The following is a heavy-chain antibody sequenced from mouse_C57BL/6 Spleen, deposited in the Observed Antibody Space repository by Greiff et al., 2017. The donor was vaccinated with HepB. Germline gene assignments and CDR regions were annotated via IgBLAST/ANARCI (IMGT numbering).Heavy chain of an antibody. CDR1: GYTFTSYG. V-gene: IGHV1-81*01. D-gene: IGHD1-1*01. CDR3: ARHYAVVGGYFDV. CDR2: IYPRSGNT. Sequence: QVQLQQSGAELARPGASVKLSCKASGYTFTSYGISWVKQRTGQGLEWIVEIYPRSGNTYYNEKFKGKATLTADKSSSTAYMELRSLTSEDSAVYFCARHYAVVGGYFDVWGTGTTVTVSS. J-gene: IGHJ1*03.